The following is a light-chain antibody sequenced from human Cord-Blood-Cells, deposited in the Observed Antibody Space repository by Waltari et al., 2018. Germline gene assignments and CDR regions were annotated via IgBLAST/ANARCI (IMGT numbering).Light chain of an antibody. CDR2: DVS. Sequence: QSALTQPASVSGSPGQSITISCTGTSSDVGGYNYVPWYQQHPGKAPKLMIYDVSQRPSGVSNRFSGSKSGNTASLTISGLQAEDEADYYCSSYTSSSTRVFGGGTKLTVL. V-gene: IGLV2-14*01. CDR1: SSDVGGYNY. J-gene: IGLJ3*02. CDR3: SSYTSSSTRV.